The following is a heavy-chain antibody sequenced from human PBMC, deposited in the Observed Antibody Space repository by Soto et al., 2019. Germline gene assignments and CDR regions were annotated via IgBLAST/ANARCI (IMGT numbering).Heavy chain of an antibody. Sequence: ASVKVSCKASGYTFTSYYMHWVRQAPGQGLEWMGIINPSGGSTSYAQKFQGRVTMTRDTSTSTVYMELSSLRSEDTAVYYCARDVGLTYYYDSKGRNDAFDIWGRGTMVTVSS. CDR2: INPSGGST. CDR3: ARDVGLTYYYDSKGRNDAFDI. D-gene: IGHD3-22*01. CDR1: GYTFTSYY. J-gene: IGHJ3*02. V-gene: IGHV1-46*01.